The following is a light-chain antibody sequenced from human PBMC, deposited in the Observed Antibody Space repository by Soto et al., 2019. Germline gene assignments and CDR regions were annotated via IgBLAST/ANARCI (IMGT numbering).Light chain of an antibody. CDR3: SSFAGNNNLV. Sequence: QSALTQPPSASGSPGQSVTISCTGTSSDVGGYNYVSWYQQHPGKAPKLMISEVXKRXSGXPDXFXGSKSGNTASLTVSGLQAEDEADYYCSSFAGNNNLVFGGGTKLTVL. CDR1: SSDVGGYNY. J-gene: IGLJ2*01. CDR2: EVX. V-gene: IGLV2-8*01.